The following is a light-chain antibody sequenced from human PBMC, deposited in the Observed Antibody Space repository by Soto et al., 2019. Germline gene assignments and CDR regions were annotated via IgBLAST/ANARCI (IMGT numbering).Light chain of an antibody. Sequence: QSVLTQPPSVSGAPGQRVTISCTGSSSNIGAGYDVHWYQQLPGTAPKLLIYGNSNRPSGVPDRFSGSKSGTSASLAITGLQAKDEADYYCQSYDSSLSALYVFGTGTQLTVL. CDR3: QSYDSSLSALYV. CDR2: GNS. CDR1: SSNIGAGYD. J-gene: IGLJ1*01. V-gene: IGLV1-40*01.